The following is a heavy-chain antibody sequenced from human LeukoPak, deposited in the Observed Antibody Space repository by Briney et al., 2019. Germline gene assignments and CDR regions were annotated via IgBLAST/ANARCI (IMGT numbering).Heavy chain of an antibody. CDR1: GFTLWCYR. D-gene: IGHD6-13*01. V-gene: IGHV3-74*01. Sequence: GGSLRLSCAASGFTLWCYRMYWVRQAPGKGLVWVSRIISDGSSTSYADSVKGRFTISRDNAKNTLYLQMNSLRPEDTAVYYCATIAAAGEYFHYWGQETLVTVSS. CDR3: ATIAAAGEYFHY. CDR2: IISDGSST. J-gene: IGHJ4*02.